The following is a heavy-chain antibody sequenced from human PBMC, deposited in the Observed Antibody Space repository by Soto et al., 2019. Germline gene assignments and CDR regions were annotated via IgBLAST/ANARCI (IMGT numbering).Heavy chain of an antibody. CDR3: ARDWRQMSRGGFFDY. Sequence: QVRLVQSGAEVKKPGSSVKLSCKVSGGNSNSYSIAWVRQAPGQRLQWLGTIVPLSGTPNHAQQFQSRVTITADTSTNTAYLELSSLRSEDTAIYYCARDWRQMSRGGFFDYWGQGSLVTISS. D-gene: IGHD3-16*01. CDR1: GGNSNSYS. J-gene: IGHJ4*02. CDR2: IVPLSGTP. V-gene: IGHV1-69*06.